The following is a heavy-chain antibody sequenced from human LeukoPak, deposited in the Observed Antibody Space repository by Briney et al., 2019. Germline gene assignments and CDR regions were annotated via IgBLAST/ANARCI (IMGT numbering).Heavy chain of an antibody. Sequence: GGSLRLSCAASGFTVITNDMTWVRQAPGKGLEWVSAISGSGGSTYYADSVKGRFTISRDNSKNTLYLQMNSLRAEDTAVYYCARNCGGDCFWGQGTLVTVSS. CDR2: ISGSGGST. CDR1: GFTVITND. CDR3: ARNCGGDCF. V-gene: IGHV3-23*01. J-gene: IGHJ4*02. D-gene: IGHD2-21*02.